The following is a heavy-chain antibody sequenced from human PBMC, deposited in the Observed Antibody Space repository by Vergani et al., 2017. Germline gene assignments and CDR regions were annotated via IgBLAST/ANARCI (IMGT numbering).Heavy chain of an antibody. D-gene: IGHD2-21*01. J-gene: IGHJ3*02. CDR2: ISYDGSNK. V-gene: IGHV3-30-3*01. Sequence: QVQLVESGGGVVQPGRSLRPSCAASGFTFSSHAMHWVRQAPGKGLEWVAVISYDGSNKYYTGSVKGRFPNSRDNSKNTLFLQMSSLRAEDTAVYYCARDARELCFVERGNAFVIWGQGTMVTVSS. CDR1: GFTFSSHA. CDR3: ARDARELCFVERGNAFVI.